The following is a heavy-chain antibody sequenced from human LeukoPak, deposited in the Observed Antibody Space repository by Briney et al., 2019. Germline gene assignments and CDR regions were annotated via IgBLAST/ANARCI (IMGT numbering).Heavy chain of an antibody. CDR2: IYPDDSDT. J-gene: IGHJ4*02. D-gene: IGHD1-26*01. Sequence: GESLKISCKGSRYSFTDYWIAWVRQMSGKGLEWMGIIYPDDSDTRYNPSFQGQVTISVDNSISTAYLQLSSLKASDAAMYYCATGIMGVIHFGYWGQGTLVTVSS. CDR3: ATGIMGVIHFGY. CDR1: RYSFTDYW. V-gene: IGHV5-51*01.